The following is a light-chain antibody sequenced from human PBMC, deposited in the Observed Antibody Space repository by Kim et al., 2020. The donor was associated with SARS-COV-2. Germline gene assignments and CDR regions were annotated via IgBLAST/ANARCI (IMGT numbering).Light chain of an antibody. J-gene: IGKJ1*01. CDR3: QQYNNWPLT. CDR1: HRVSSN. V-gene: IGKV3-15*01. CDR2: GAS. Sequence: VSPGERATLSCRASHRVSSNLAGYQQKPSQAPRLLIYGASTRATGIPARFSGSGSGTEFTLTISSLQSEDFAVYYCQQYNNWPLTFGQGTKVDIK.